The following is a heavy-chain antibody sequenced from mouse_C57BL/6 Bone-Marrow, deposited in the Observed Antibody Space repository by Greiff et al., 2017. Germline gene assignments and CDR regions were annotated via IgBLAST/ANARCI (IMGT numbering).Heavy chain of an antibody. Sequence: EVKLVESGGGLVKPGGSLKLSCAASGFTFSSYAMSWVRQTPEKRLEWVATISDGGSYTYYPDNVKGRFTISRDNAKNNLYLQMSHLKSEDTAMYYCAREGGGNYAFAYWGQGTLVTVSA. CDR2: ISDGGSYT. J-gene: IGHJ3*01. D-gene: IGHD2-1*01. V-gene: IGHV5-4*01. CDR3: AREGGGNYAFAY. CDR1: GFTFSSYA.